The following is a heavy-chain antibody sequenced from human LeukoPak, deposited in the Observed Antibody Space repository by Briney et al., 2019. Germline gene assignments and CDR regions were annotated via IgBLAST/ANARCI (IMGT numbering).Heavy chain of an antibody. CDR3: ARSSIFDWLLYCDP. D-gene: IGHD3-9*01. CDR1: GYTFTSYG. J-gene: IGHJ5*02. Sequence: ASVTLSCKASGYTFTSYGINWVRLAPGPGLEWMDCLSGYNDNTIYAEKHQGKLTMTTDKSTNTADIELWSLRSDDTAVLCCARSSIFDWLLYCDPWGQGTLVTVSS. CDR2: LSGYNDNT. V-gene: IGHV1-18*01.